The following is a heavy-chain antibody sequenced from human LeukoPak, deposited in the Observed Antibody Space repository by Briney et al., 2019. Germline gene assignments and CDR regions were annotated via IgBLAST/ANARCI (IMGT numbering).Heavy chain of an antibody. CDR2: ISYDGSNK. V-gene: IGHV3-30*03. Sequence: GGSLRLSCAASGFTFSHYGVHWVRQAPGKGLEWVAVISYDGSNKYYADSVKGRFTISRDNSKNTLYLQMNSLRPEDTAVYYCARDWLISGYYYGSGSYPIQHWGQGTLVTVSS. CDR1: GFTFSHYG. J-gene: IGHJ1*01. CDR3: ARDWLISGYYYGSGSYPIQH. D-gene: IGHD3-10*01.